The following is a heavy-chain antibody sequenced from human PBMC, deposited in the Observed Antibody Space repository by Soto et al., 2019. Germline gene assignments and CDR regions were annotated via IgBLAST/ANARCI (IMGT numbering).Heavy chain of an antibody. CDR2: IIPILGET. CDR1: GTIFSSYT. D-gene: IGHD3-16*01. V-gene: IGHV1-69*08. J-gene: IGHJ6*02. Sequence: QVQLVQSGAEVKKPGSSVRVSCKASGTIFSSYTISWVRHAPGQGLEWMGRIIPILGETNSAQKFQGRVTLTAYKSTNTAYMELNSLRLEDTALYYCARGLGGRMDDWGQGTTVTVSS. CDR3: ARGLGGRMDD.